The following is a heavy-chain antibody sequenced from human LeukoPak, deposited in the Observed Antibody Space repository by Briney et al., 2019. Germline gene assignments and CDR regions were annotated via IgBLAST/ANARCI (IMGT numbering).Heavy chain of an antibody. D-gene: IGHD6-13*01. Sequence: GGSLRLSCAASGFTVSSNYMSWVRQAPGKGLEWVSVIYSGGSTYYADSVKGRFTISRDNAKNTLYLQMNSLRAEDTAVYYCARDFSSSWYYYYYYMDVWGKGTTVTVSS. CDR2: IYSGGST. J-gene: IGHJ6*03. CDR3: ARDFSSSWYYYYYYMDV. CDR1: GFTVSSNY. V-gene: IGHV3-53*01.